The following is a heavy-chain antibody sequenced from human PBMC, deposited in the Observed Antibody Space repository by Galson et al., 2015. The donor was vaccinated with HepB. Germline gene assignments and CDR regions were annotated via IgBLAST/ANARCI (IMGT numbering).Heavy chain of an antibody. CDR1: GFIFSDHS. D-gene: IGHD3-22*01. J-gene: IGHJ4*02. Sequence: SLRLSCAASGFIFSDHSMNWVRQAPGKGLEWVSSISRTNTYINYAASVKGRFTISRDNARNSLYLQMDSLRVEDTAIYYCAGDRRPSFDSSGIFGYWGPGILATVSS. CDR3: AGDRRPSFDSSGIFGY. CDR2: ISRTNTYI. V-gene: IGHV3-21*06.